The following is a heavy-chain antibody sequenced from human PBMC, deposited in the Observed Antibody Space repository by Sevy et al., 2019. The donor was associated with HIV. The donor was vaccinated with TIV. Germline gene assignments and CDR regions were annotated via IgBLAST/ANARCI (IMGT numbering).Heavy chain of an antibody. CDR1: GFTVGSNC. Sequence: GGSLRLSCAASGFTVGSNCMSWVRQAPGKGLEWVSVIYSGGSTYYADSVKGRFTISRDNSKNTLYLQMSTLRAKDTAVYYCARDLSYYGSGSYFDYWGQGSLVTVSS. CDR2: IYSGGST. V-gene: IGHV3-53*01. D-gene: IGHD3-10*01. J-gene: IGHJ4*02. CDR3: ARDLSYYGSGSYFDY.